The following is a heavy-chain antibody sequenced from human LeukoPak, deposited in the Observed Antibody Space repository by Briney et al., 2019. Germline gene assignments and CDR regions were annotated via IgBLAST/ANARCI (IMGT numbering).Heavy chain of an antibody. D-gene: IGHD1-1*01. Sequence: PGGSLRLSCAASGFTFSSYSMNWVRQAPGKGLEWVSYISSSSSTIYYADSVKGRFTISRDNAKNSLYLQMNSLRAEDTAVYYCAKGRPNRGQTSEFDYWGQGTLVTVSS. V-gene: IGHV3-48*04. J-gene: IGHJ4*02. CDR2: ISSSSSTI. CDR1: GFTFSSYS. CDR3: AKGRPNRGQTSEFDY.